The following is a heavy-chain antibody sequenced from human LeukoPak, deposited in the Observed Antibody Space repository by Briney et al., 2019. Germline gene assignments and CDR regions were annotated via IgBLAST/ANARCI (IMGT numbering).Heavy chain of an antibody. CDR3: ARVIRGWDYYYYYMDV. CDR2: MNPNSGNT. V-gene: IGHV1-8*03. CDR1: GYTFTSYD. D-gene: IGHD3-16*01. Sequence: ASVKLSCKASGYTFTSYDINWVRQPTGQGLEWVGWMNPNSGNTGYAQKFQGRVTITRNTSISTAYMELSSLRSEDTAVYYCARVIRGWDYYYYYMDVWGKGTTVTVSS. J-gene: IGHJ6*03.